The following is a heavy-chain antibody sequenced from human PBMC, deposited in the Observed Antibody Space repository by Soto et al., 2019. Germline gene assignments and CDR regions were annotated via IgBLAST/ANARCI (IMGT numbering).Heavy chain of an antibody. V-gene: IGHV3-49*03. Sequence: GGSLRLSCTASGFTFGDYAMSWFRQAPGKGLEWVGFIRSKAYGGTTEYAASVKGRFTISRDDSKSIAYLQMNSLKTEDTAVYYCTRARLFLAAAGAVFDYWGQGTLVTVSS. D-gene: IGHD6-13*01. J-gene: IGHJ4*02. CDR1: GFTFGDYA. CDR3: TRARLFLAAAGAVFDY. CDR2: IRSKAYGGTT.